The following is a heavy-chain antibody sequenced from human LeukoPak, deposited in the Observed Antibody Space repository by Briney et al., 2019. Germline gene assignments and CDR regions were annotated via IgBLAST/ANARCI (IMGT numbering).Heavy chain of an antibody. D-gene: IGHD3-22*01. V-gene: IGHV3-15*07. J-gene: IGHJ4*02. CDR1: GFTFSNAW. CDR3: TTDTPLVRYYDSGAA. Sequence: GGSLRLSCAASGFTFSNAWMNWVRQAPGKGLEWVGRIKSKTDGGTTDYAAPVKGRFTISRDDSKNTLYLQMNSLKTEDTAVYYCTTDTPLVRYYDSGAAWGQGTLVTVSS. CDR2: IKSKTDGGTT.